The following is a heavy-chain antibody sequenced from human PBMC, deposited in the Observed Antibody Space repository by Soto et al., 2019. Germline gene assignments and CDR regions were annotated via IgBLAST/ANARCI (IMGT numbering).Heavy chain of an antibody. Sequence: EVQWLESGEGLVQPGGSLRLSCAASGFTFSNYAMTWVRQAPGKGLEYVSSITARGGTTLYADSVKGRFTISRDNSKNTLYLQLNSLRAEDTAIYFCAKDPNGDYVGAFDSWGQGSLVTVSA. CDR1: GFTFSNYA. D-gene: IGHD4-17*01. CDR3: AKDPNGDYVGAFDS. V-gene: IGHV3-23*01. CDR2: ITARGGTT. J-gene: IGHJ4*02.